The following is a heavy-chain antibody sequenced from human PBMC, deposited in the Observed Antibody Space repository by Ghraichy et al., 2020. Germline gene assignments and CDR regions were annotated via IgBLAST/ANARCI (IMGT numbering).Heavy chain of an antibody. CDR1: GFTFTSSA. Sequence: SVKVSCKASGFTFTSSAMQWVRQARGQRLEWIGWIVVGSGNTNYAQKFQERVTITRDMSTSTAYMELSSLRSEDTAVYYCAAAAHVEMATKRAGGPPDYWGQGTLVTVSS. CDR3: AAAAHVEMATKRAGGPPDY. D-gene: IGHD5-24*01. J-gene: IGHJ4*02. V-gene: IGHV1-58*02. CDR2: IVVGSGNT.